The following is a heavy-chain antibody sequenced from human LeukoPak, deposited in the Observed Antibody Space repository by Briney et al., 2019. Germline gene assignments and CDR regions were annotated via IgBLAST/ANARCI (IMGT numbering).Heavy chain of an antibody. V-gene: IGHV1-46*01. CDR2: INPSGGST. J-gene: IGHJ6*03. D-gene: IGHD3-10*01. CDR3: ARGDGSGSYPPNYYYYYYMDV. Sequence: ASVKVSCKASGYTFTSYYMHWVRQAPGQGLEWMGIINPSGGSTSYAQKFQGRVTMTRDTSTSTVYMELSSLRSEDTAVYYCARGDGSGSYPPNYYYYYYMDVWGKGTTVTISS. CDR1: GYTFTSYY.